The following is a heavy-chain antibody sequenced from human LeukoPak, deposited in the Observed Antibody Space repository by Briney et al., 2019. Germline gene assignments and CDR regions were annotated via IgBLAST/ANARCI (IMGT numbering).Heavy chain of an antibody. CDR1: GYTFTSYA. Sequence: ASVKVSCKASGYTFTSYAMNWVRQAPGQGLEWMGWINTNTGNPTYAQGFTGRFVFPLDTSVSTAYLQISSLKAEDTAVYYCARDCKGGSCYLFDYWGQGTLVTVSS. CDR3: ARDCKGGSCYLFDY. CDR2: INTNTGNP. V-gene: IGHV7-4-1*02. J-gene: IGHJ4*02. D-gene: IGHD2-15*01.